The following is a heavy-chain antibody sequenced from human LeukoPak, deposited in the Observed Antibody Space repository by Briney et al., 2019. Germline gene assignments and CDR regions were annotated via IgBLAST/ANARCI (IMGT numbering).Heavy chain of an antibody. J-gene: IGHJ3*02. CDR1: GFTFSIYA. D-gene: IGHD1-26*01. Sequence: GGSLRLSCAASGFTFSIYAMNWVRQAPGKGLEWVSLISGDGGSTYYADSVKGRFTISGDNSKNSLYLQMNSLRTEDTALYYCAKDSYSGSYFGLDDAFDIWGQGTMVTVSS. CDR2: ISGDGGST. CDR3: AKDSYSGSYFGLDDAFDI. V-gene: IGHV3-43*02.